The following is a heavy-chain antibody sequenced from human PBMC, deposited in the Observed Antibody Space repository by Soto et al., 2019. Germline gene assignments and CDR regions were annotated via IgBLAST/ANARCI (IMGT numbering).Heavy chain of an antibody. D-gene: IGHD3-22*01. CDR3: AKGSSASRPYYFDY. CDR2: IGGSGDST. CDR1: GFTFRTYV. J-gene: IGHJ4*02. V-gene: IGHV3-23*01. Sequence: EVQVLESGGGLVQPGGSLRLSCAASGFTFRTYVMSWVRQAPGKGLEWVSAIGGSGDSTYYADSVKGRFTISRDNSKNTLYLQMNRLRADDTAVYYCAKGSSASRPYYFDYWGQGTLVTVSS.